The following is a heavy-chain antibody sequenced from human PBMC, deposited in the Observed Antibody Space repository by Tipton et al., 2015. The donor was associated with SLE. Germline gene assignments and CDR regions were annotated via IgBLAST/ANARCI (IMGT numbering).Heavy chain of an antibody. J-gene: IGHJ6*03. D-gene: IGHD2-21*01. CDR3: ARDRRYCGGDCYYYYYYMDV. V-gene: IGHV4-34*12. Sequence: AGLVKPSETLSLTCTVAGGFVSSYYWTWIRQPPGKGLEWIAEIIHSGVTNYSPSLRSRVTISVDMSKNQVSLKLSPVTAADTAVYYCARDRRYCGGDCYYYYYYMDVWGKGTTVTVSS. CDR2: IIHSGVT. CDR1: GGFVSSYY.